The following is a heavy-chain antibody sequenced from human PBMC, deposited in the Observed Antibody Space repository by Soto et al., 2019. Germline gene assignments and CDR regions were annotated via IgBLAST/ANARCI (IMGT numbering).Heavy chain of an antibody. CDR2: IYYSGST. D-gene: IGHD3-10*01. V-gene: IGHV4-30-4*08. J-gene: IGHJ4*02. Sequence: TLSLTCTVSGGSVSSGSYYWSWIRQPPGKGLEWIGYIYYSGSTYYNPSLKSRVTISVDTSKNQFSLKLSSVTAADTAGYYCARVGGFGATTIDYWGQGTLVTVSS. CDR1: GGSVSSGSYY. CDR3: ARVGGFGATTIDY.